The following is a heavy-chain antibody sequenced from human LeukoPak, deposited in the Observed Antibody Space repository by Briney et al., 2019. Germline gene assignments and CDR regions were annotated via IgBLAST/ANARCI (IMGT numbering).Heavy chain of an antibody. CDR1: GYSFTSYW. V-gene: IGHV5-51*01. D-gene: IGHD3-22*01. CDR3: ARGSYYYDSSGYAD. Sequence: GESLKISCKGAGYSFTSYWIGWVRQMPGKGLEWLGFIYPGDSDTTYSPSFQGQVTISADKSISTAYLQWSSLKSSDTAMYYCARGSYYYDSSGYADWGQGTLVTVSS. J-gene: IGHJ4*02. CDR2: IYPGDSDT.